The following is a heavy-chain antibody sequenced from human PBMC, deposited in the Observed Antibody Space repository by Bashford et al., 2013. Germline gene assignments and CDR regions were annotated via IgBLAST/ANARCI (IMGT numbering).Heavy chain of an antibody. V-gene: IGHV5-51*01. D-gene: IGHD6-19*01. Sequence: GESLKISCKASGYNFSTYWIGWVRQMPGKGLEWMGIIYPDDSDTRYSPSFQGQVTISADKSIITAYLQWGSLKASDTAIYYCARHRGSGWHDAFDIWGQGTMVTVSS. CDR3: ARHRGSGWHDAFDI. CDR2: IYPDDSDT. J-gene: IGHJ3*02. CDR1: GYNFSTYW.